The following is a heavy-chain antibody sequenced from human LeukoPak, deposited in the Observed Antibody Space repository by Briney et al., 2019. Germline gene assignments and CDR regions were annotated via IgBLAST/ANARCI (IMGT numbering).Heavy chain of an antibody. J-gene: IGHJ3*02. D-gene: IGHD3-9*01. CDR1: GGSISSSGYY. CDR3: ARNPYYDILTGYYNGAFDI. V-gene: IGHV4-39*01. Sequence: SETLSLTCTVSGGSISSSGYYWGWIRQPPGKGLEWIGTIYYSGTTYYNPSLKSRVTISVDTSKNQFSLKLSSVTAADTAVYYCARNPYYDILTGYYNGAFDIWGQGTMVTVSS. CDR2: IYYSGTT.